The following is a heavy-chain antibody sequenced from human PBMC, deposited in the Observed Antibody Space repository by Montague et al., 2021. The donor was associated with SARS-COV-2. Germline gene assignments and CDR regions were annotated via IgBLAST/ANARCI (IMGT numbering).Heavy chain of an antibody. CDR1: GFTFSSYD. Sequence: SRSLSCSASGFTFSSYDMHWVRQAPGKGLEWVAVIWYDGSNQYYGDSVKGRFTISRDNSKNTLYLQMNSLRAEDTAVYYCAREYSAPRWFGEYNRYGMDVWGQGTTVIVSS. V-gene: IGHV3-33*08. J-gene: IGHJ6*02. D-gene: IGHD3-10*01. CDR3: AREYSAPRWFGEYNRYGMDV. CDR2: IWYDGSNQ.